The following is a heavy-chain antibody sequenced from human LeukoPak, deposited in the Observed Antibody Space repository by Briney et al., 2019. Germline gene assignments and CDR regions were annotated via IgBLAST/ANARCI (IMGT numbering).Heavy chain of an antibody. J-gene: IGHJ4*02. CDR2: IRYDGSNE. CDR1: GFTFSSYG. Sequence: GGSLRLSCAASGFTFSSYGMHWVRQAPGKGLEGVSFIRYDGSNEYYADSVRGRFTISRDNSKNTLYLQMDSLRAEDTAVYYCARGLGGMVVPSYWGQGTLVTVSS. CDR3: ARGLGGMVVPSY. D-gene: IGHD2-2*01. V-gene: IGHV3-30*02.